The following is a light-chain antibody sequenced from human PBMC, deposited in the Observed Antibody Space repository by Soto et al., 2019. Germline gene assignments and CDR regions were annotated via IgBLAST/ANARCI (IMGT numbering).Light chain of an antibody. Sequence: DIKMTLSPASRSASSCDGIPISSRASQSISNYFNWYQQKPGKAPKRLIISASSVQSGVPSRFSGSGSGTDFILIISSLQPEDLATYYCQQPYKTPLTFGGGTKVDI. CDR2: SAS. CDR3: QQPYKTPLT. J-gene: IGKJ4*01. CDR1: QSISNY. V-gene: IGKV1-39*01.